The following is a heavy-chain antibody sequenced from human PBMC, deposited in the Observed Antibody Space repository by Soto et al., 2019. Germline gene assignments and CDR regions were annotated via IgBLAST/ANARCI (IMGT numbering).Heavy chain of an antibody. CDR1: GGTFTKYA. J-gene: IGHJ3*01. D-gene: IGHD6-19*01. CDR2: IVPLPGTT. CDR3: ARVVGGLGGSSGWPDYAFDV. Sequence: QVQLVQSGAAVRKPGSSVKVSCKAAGGTFTKYAITWVRQAPRQGLEWMGGIVPLPGTTNYAQKFRGRVTISADASTSTASLELISLRSEDTAVSYCARVVGGLGGSSGWPDYAFDVWGQGTMVIVYS. V-gene: IGHV1-69*01.